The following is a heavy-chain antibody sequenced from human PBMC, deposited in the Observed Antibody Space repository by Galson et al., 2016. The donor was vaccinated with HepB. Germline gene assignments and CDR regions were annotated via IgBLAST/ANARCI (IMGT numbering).Heavy chain of an antibody. CDR1: GYSFTDYY. J-gene: IGHJ4*02. D-gene: IGHD7-27*01. CDR3: ARAATIDWGIYDY. V-gene: IGHV1-2*04. Sequence: SVKVSCKASGYSFTDYYLHWVRQVPGQGFEWMGWINLKSDGTNYPQKFQGWVTLTGDTSISTAYMELRSLKSEDTAIYYCARAATIDWGIYDYWGQGTLVTVSS. CDR2: INLKSDGT.